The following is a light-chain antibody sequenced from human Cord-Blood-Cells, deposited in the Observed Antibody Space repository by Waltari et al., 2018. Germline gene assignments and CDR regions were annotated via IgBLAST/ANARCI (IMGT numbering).Light chain of an antibody. V-gene: IGKV1-39*01. Sequence: EIQMTQSPSSLPASVGDRVTITCRASQSISSYLNWYQQKPGKAPKLLIYAASSLQSGVPSRFSGSGSGTDFTLTISSLQPEDFATYYCQQSYSTPLTFGGGTKVEIK. CDR3: QQSYSTPLT. J-gene: IGKJ4*01. CDR1: QSISSY. CDR2: AAS.